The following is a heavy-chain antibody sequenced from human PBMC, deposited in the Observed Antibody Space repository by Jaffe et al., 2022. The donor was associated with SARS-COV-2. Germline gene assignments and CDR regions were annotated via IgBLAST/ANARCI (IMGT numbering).Heavy chain of an antibody. CDR3: ATPAGYSGYGSDGDYYFDY. J-gene: IGHJ4*02. D-gene: IGHD5-12*01. Sequence: QVQLVESGGGVVQPGRSLRLSCAASGFTFSSYGMHWVRQAPGKGLEWVAVISYDGSNKYYADSVKGRFTISRDNSKNTLYLQMNSLRAEDTAVYYCATPAGYSGYGSDGDYYFDYWGQGTLVTVSS. V-gene: IGHV3-30*03. CDR2: ISYDGSNK. CDR1: GFTFSSYG.